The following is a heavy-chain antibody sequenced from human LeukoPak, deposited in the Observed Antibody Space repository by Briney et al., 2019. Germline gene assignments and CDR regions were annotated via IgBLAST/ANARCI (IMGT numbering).Heavy chain of an antibody. Sequence: GASVKVSCKASGGTFSSYAISWVRQAPGQGLEWMGGIIPIFGTANYAQKFQGRVTITADESTSTAYMELSSLRSEDTAVYYCAREGYCSSTSCYKGAEYFQHWGQGTLVTVS. J-gene: IGHJ1*01. V-gene: IGHV1-69*13. CDR2: IIPIFGTA. D-gene: IGHD2-2*02. CDR3: AREGYCSSTSCYKGAEYFQH. CDR1: GGTFSSYA.